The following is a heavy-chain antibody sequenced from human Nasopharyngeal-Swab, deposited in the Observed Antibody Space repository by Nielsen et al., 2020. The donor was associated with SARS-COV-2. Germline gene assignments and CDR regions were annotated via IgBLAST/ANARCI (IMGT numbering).Heavy chain of an antibody. CDR1: GGSTITYY. V-gene: IGHV4-59*01. J-gene: IGHJ3*01. CDR2: MYHSGST. D-gene: IGHD4-17*01. CDR3: AESTVTQDGFDV. Sequence: SYTLSLTFTFSGGSTITYYLIWIRQSPGHGLALIGYMYHSGSTNYNPSLKNRVTISVDTSKNQFSLKLSSVTAADTAVYYCAESTVTQDGFDVWGHGTVVTVSS.